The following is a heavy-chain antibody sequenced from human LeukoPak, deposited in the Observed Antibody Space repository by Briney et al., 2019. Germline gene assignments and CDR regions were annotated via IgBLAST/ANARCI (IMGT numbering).Heavy chain of an antibody. V-gene: IGHV1-2*06. CDR3: ARSTMVRGVTRTLD. CDR2: INPNSGGT. CDR1: GYTFTGYY. Sequence: ASVKVSCKASGYTFTGYYMHWVRQAPGQGLEWMGRINPNSGGTNYAQKFQGRVTMTRDTSISTAYMELSRLRSDDTAVHYCARSTMVRGVTRTLDWGQGTMVTVSS. J-gene: IGHJ3*01. D-gene: IGHD3-10*01.